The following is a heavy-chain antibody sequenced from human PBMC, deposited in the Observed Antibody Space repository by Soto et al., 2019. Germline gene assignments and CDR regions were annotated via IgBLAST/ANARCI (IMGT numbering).Heavy chain of an antibody. CDR1: GYTFTSYD. J-gene: IGHJ5*02. D-gene: IGHD3-3*01. Sequence: QVQLVQSGAEVKKPGASVKVTCKASGYTFTSYDINWVRQATGQGLEWMGWMNPNSGNTGYEQKFQGRVTMTRNTSICTAYMELSSLRSEDTAMYYCARGLEWSWSLDPWGQGTLVTVSS. CDR2: MNPNSGNT. CDR3: ARGLEWSWSLDP. V-gene: IGHV1-8*01.